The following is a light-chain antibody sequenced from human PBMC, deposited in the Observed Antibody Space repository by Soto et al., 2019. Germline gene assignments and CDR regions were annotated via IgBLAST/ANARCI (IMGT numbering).Light chain of an antibody. Sequence: DIQMTQSPSSLSASVGDRVTITCRASQSISSYLNWYQQKPGKAPKLLIYAASSLQSGVPSRFSRSGSCTDFTLTISSLQPEDVATYYCQQSYSTPRTFGQGTKLEIK. CDR1: QSISSY. CDR3: QQSYSTPRT. V-gene: IGKV1-39*01. J-gene: IGKJ2*02. CDR2: AAS.